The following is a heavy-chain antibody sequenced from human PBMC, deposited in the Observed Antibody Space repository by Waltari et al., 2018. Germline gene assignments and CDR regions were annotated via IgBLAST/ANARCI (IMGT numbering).Heavy chain of an antibody. CDR3: ASQVVGTYYYYGMDV. CDR1: GYSISSGYY. D-gene: IGHD2-15*01. Sequence: QVQLQESGPGLVKPSETLSLTCAVSGYSISSGYYWGWIRQPPGKGLEWIGSIYHSGSTYSNPSLSIRVTISVDTSKNQFSLKLSSVTAADTAVYYCASQVVGTYYYYGMDVWGQGTTVTVSS. J-gene: IGHJ6*02. CDR2: IYHSGST. V-gene: IGHV4-38-2*01.